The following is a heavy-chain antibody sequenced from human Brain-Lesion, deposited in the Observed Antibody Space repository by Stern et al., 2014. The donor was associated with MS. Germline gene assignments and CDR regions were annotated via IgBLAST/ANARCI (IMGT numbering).Heavy chain of an antibody. J-gene: IGHJ4*02. V-gene: IGHV1-24*01. D-gene: IGHD1-26*01. Sequence: QVQLVESGAEVKKPGASVKVSCKVSGYTLTELSMHWVRQAPRKGLEWMGGFDPEDGGTIYAQKFQGRVTMTEDTSTDTAYMELSSLRSEDTAVYYCATLSPGAGGNYYRHFDYWGQGTLVTVSS. CDR3: ATLSPGAGGNYYRHFDY. CDR2: FDPEDGGT. CDR1: GYTLTELS.